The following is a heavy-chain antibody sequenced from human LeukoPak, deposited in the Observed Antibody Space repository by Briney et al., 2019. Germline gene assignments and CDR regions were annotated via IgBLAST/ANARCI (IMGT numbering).Heavy chain of an antibody. CDR2: IQGDGSNT. Sequence: GGSLRLSCAASGFTFSIYNMNWVRQAPGKGLVWVSRIQGDGSNTGYAESVKGRFTISRDNAKNTLSLQMNSLRAEDTAVYYCARIKTTVITDAFDIWGQGTMVTVSS. J-gene: IGHJ3*02. V-gene: IGHV3-74*01. CDR3: ARIKTTVITDAFDI. D-gene: IGHD4-17*01. CDR1: GFTFSIYN.